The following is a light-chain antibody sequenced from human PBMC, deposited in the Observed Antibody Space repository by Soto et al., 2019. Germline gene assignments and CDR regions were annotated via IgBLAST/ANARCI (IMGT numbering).Light chain of an antibody. CDR2: ATS. V-gene: IGKV1-39*01. CDR3: QQGYSAPWT. J-gene: IGKJ1*01. Sequence: DIQMTQSPSSLSASVGYRVTVTCLATQNIKNYLNRYQQKPGRAPNLLIYATSTLQSGVPSTFRGSGSRRYFTLTICGLQPEDFATYYCQQGYSAPWTFGQGTMVDIK. CDR1: QNIKNY.